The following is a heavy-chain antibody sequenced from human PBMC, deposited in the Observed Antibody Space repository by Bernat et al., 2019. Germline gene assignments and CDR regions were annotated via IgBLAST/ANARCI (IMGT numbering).Heavy chain of an antibody. Sequence: QVQLVESGGGVVQPGRSLRLSCAASGFIFSKYGMHWVRQAPGKGLEWVAVISYEGSNEYYADSVKGRFTISRDNSKNTLYLQMNSLRPEDTAMYFCAKGEGGSGSFYNPSDYWGQGTLVTVSS. V-gene: IGHV3-30*18. CDR3: AKGEGGSGSFYNPSDY. D-gene: IGHD3-10*01. J-gene: IGHJ4*02. CDR2: ISYEGSNE. CDR1: GFIFSKYG.